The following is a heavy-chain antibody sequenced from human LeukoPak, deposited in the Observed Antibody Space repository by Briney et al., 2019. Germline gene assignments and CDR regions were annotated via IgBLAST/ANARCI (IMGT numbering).Heavy chain of an antibody. D-gene: IGHD2-21*01. CDR2: VNSDGSRT. Sequence: PGGSLRLSCAASGFTFSSYWMHWVRQAPGKGLVWVSRVNSDGSRTSYADSVKGRFTISRDNAKNSLYLQMNNLRAEDTAMFYCATSMAQDVDAFHIWGQGTMVTVSS. V-gene: IGHV3-74*01. CDR3: ATSMAQDVDAFHI. CDR1: GFTFSSYW. J-gene: IGHJ3*02.